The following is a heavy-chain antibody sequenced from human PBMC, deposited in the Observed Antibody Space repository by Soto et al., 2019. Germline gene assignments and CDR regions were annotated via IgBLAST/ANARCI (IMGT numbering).Heavy chain of an antibody. CDR3: ASIAASWDFRLDY. Sequence: GASVKVSCKASGGTFSSYTISWVRQAPGQGLEWMGRIIPILGIANYAQKFQGRVTITADKSTSTAYMELSSLRSEDTAVYYCASIAASWDFRLDYWGQGTLVTVSS. D-gene: IGHD6-6*01. J-gene: IGHJ4*02. CDR1: GGTFSSYT. V-gene: IGHV1-69*02. CDR2: IIPILGIA.